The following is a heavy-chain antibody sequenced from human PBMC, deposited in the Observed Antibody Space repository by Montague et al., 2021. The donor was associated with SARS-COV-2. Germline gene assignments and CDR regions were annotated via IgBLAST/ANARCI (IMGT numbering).Heavy chain of an antibody. CDR3: ARQLPSYCAINKCYPYYFDG. D-gene: IGHD2-8*01. J-gene: IGHJ4*02. V-gene: IGHV4-39*01. CDR2: IPYTGRT. CDR1: GGSISSPDYY. Sequence: SETLSLTCTVSGGSISSPDYYWGWIRQSPGKGLEWIGSIPYTGRTYYNPSLRSRVSFSMDTSKNHFSLSLSSVTVADTAVYFCARQLPSYCAINKCYPYYFDGWGQGALATVSS.